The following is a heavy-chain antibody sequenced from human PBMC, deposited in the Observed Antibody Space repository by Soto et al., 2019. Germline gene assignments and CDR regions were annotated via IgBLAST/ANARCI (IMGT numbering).Heavy chain of an antibody. V-gene: IGHV3-30*18. J-gene: IGHJ5*02. Sequence: GGSLRLSCAASGFTFSSYGMHWVRQAPGKGLEWVAVISYDGSNKYYADSVKGRFTISRDNSKNTLYLQMNSLRAEDTAVYYCAKVRGYSPFDPWGQGTLVTVSS. CDR2: ISYDGSNK. CDR1: GFTFSSYG. D-gene: IGHD5-18*01. CDR3: AKVRGYSPFDP.